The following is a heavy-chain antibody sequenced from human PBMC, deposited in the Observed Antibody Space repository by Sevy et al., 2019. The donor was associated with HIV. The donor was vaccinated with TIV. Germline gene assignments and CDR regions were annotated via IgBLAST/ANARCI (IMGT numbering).Heavy chain of an antibody. CDR3: ARGKSGYGYALNY. D-gene: IGHD5-18*01. V-gene: IGHV3-66*01. Sequence: LSRTCAASGFSVNSNYMTWVRQAPGKGLEGVSVIYSDETTYHADSVKDRFTISRDNYKNMLYLQMSSLRAEDTAIYYCARGKSGYGYALNYWGQGTLVTVSS. CDR1: GFSVNSNY. J-gene: IGHJ4*02. CDR2: IYSDETT.